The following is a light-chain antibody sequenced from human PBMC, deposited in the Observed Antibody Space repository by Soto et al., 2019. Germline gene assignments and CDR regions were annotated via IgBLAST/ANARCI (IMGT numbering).Light chain of an antibody. Sequence: VMTQSPPTLSVSPGERATLSCWASETVATNLAWYQQKPGQAPRLLISGASTRAAGISDRFRGSGSGTEFTLTISSLRSEDSAIYYCQQYFEWPPMTFGQGTKVEI. J-gene: IGKJ1*01. CDR2: GAS. V-gene: IGKV3-15*01. CDR1: ETVATN. CDR3: QQYFEWPPMT.